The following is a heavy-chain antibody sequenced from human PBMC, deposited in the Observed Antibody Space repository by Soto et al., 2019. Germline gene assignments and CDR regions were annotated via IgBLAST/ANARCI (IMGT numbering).Heavy chain of an antibody. J-gene: IGHJ6*02. CDR2: INHSGST. D-gene: IGHD6-13*01. CDR3: ASIRSSWYGGTYYYYGMDV. CDR1: GGSFSGYY. V-gene: IGHV4-34*01. Sequence: PSETLSLTCAVYGGSFSGYYWSWIRQPPGKGLEWIGEINHSGSTNYNPSLKSRVTISVDTSKNQFPLKLSSVTAADTAVYYCASIRSSWYGGTYYYYGMDVWGQGTTVTVSS.